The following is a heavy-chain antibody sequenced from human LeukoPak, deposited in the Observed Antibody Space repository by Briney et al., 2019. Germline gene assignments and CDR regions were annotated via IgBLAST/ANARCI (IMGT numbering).Heavy chain of an antibody. Sequence: GGSLRLSCTPSGLSFGDYGMSWVRQAPGKGLEWVSFIQSKTYSEGTMYAASVRGRFTISRDDSRSTAYLQMNSLKTEDTAVYYCTASDHLYCSSSSCHFDYWGQGTLVTVSS. J-gene: IGHJ4*02. D-gene: IGHD2-2*01. CDR2: IQSKTYSEGT. CDR3: TASDHLYCSSSSCHFDY. V-gene: IGHV3-49*04. CDR1: GLSFGDYG.